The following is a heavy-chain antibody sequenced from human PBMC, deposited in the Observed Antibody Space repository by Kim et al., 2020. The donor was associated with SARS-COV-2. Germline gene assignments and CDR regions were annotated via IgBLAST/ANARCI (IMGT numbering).Heavy chain of an antibody. CDR2: ISWNSGSS. CDR3: AKKGGSGTSPIAFDV. Sequence: GGSLRLSCAASGFTFDDHAMHWVRQAPGKGLEWVSGISWNSGSSGYADSVKGRFTISRDNAKNSLYLQMNSLRPEGTALYYCAKKGGSGTSPIAFDVWGQGTMVSVSS. CDR1: GFTFDDHA. D-gene: IGHD3-16*01. V-gene: IGHV3-9*01. J-gene: IGHJ3*01.